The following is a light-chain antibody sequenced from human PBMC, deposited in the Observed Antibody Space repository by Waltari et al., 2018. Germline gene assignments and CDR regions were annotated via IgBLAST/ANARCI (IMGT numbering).Light chain of an antibody. J-gene: IGLJ2*01. CDR1: SPNLGACHP. V-gene: IGLV1-40*01. CDR2: GDS. Sequence: QSVLAQPPSVSGAPGQRVTISCTGSSPNLGACHPVPWYQEFPGTAPNLPIYGDSNRPSGVPDRFSGSKSGTSASLAITGLQAEDEANYYCQSFDTSLGAIFGGGTKVTVL. CDR3: QSFDTSLGAI.